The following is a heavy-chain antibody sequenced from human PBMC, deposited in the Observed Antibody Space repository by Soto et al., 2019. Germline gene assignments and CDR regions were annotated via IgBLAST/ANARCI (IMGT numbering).Heavy chain of an antibody. Sequence: PSETLSLTCAVYGGSFSGYYWSWIRQPPGKGLEWIGEINHSGSTNYNPSLKSRVTISVDTSKNQFSLKLSSVTAADTAVYYCASLPPVLLWFGESPSPYYYYNYMDVWGKGTTVTVSS. V-gene: IGHV4-34*01. CDR3: ASLPPVLLWFGESPSPYYYYNYMDV. CDR2: INHSGST. D-gene: IGHD3-10*01. J-gene: IGHJ6*03. CDR1: GGSFSGYY.